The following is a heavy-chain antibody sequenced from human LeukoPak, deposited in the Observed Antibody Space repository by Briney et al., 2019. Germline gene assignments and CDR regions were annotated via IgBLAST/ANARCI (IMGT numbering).Heavy chain of an antibody. CDR2: IIPIFGTA. CDR3: ASPLYGDYGYYYYYMDV. J-gene: IGHJ6*03. Sequence: SVKVSCKASGGTFSSYAISWVRQAPGQGLEWMGGIIPIFGTANYAQKFQGRVTITADKSTSTAYMELSSLRSEDTAAYYCASPLYGDYGYYYYYMDVWGKGTTVTVSS. D-gene: IGHD4-17*01. V-gene: IGHV1-69*06. CDR1: GGTFSSYA.